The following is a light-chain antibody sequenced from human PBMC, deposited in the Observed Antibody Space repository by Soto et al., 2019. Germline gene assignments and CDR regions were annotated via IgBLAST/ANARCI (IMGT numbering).Light chain of an antibody. CDR1: QSVYST. Sequence: EIVMTQSPATLSVSPGERATLSCRASQSVYSTLAWYQQKPGQAPRLLIYGASTRATGIPARFSGSGSGTEFTLTISRLQSEDFATYYCQQYNKWPLTFGERTKVEIK. CDR3: QQYNKWPLT. J-gene: IGKJ4*01. V-gene: IGKV3-15*01. CDR2: GAS.